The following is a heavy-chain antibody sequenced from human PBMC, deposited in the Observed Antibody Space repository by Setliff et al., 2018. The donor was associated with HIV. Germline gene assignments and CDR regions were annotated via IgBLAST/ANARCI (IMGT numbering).Heavy chain of an antibody. CDR2: IRTEAHGGTT. Sequence: GESLKISCKGSGYTFTSYWIGWVRQMPGKGLEWMGIIRTEAHGGTTEYAACVRGRFTISRDDSESIAYLQMNSLNTEDTAMYYCTRHSGTESGSPWWYFALWGRGTLVTVSS. CDR1: GYTFTSYW. D-gene: IGHD1-26*01. V-gene: IGHV3-49*02. CDR3: TRHSGTESGSPWWYFAL. J-gene: IGHJ2*01.